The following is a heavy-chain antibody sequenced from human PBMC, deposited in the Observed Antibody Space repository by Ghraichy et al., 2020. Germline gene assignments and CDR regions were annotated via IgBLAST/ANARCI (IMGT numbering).Heavy chain of an antibody. J-gene: IGHJ5*02. CDR1: GFSFSTYW. V-gene: IGHV3-7*01. D-gene: IGHD1-26*01. CDR2: TRQDGGEK. CDR3: ARDPEGAGWFDP. Sequence: GGSLRLSCAASGFSFSTYWMTWVRQAPEKGLEWVANTRQDGGEKYYADSVKGRFTISRDNAWNSVYLQMNSLRDEDTAVYYCARDPEGAGWFDPWGQGTLVTVSS.